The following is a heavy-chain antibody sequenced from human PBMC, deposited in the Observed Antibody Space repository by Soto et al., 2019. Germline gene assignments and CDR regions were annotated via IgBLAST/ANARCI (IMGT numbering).Heavy chain of an antibody. CDR3: ARAKVSGIAAALDY. CDR1: GFTFSSYA. V-gene: IGHV3-30-3*01. D-gene: IGHD6-13*01. Sequence: QVQLVESGGGVVQPGRSLRLSCAASGFTFSSYAMHWVRQAPGKGLEWVAVISYDGSNKYYADSVKGRFTISRDNSKNTLDVQMNSLRAEDTAVYYCARAKVSGIAAALDYWGQGTLVTVSS. J-gene: IGHJ4*02. CDR2: ISYDGSNK.